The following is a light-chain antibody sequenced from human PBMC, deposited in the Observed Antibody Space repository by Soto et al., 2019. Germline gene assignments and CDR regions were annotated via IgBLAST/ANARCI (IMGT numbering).Light chain of an antibody. Sequence: DIQMPHSPSSLSASVGDTVSITCRAGQTFNNYLNWYQPKPGKVPKLLIYAATALQSGVPSRFSASASGTDFTLTIINVQPEDCGTYYCQQSYTSQQTFGQGTKLEI. V-gene: IGKV1-39*01. J-gene: IGKJ2*01. CDR2: AAT. CDR1: QTFNNY. CDR3: QQSYTSQQT.